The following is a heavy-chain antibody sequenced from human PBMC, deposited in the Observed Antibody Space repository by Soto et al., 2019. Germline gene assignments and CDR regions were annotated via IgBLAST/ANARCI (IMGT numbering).Heavy chain of an antibody. V-gene: IGHV4-31*03. D-gene: IGHD3-3*01. CDR3: ARTYYDFWSGLRRAYGGSYYGMDV. Sequence: SETLSLTCTVSGGSISSGGYYWSWIRQHPGKGLEWIGYIYYSGSTYYNPSLKSRVNTSVDTSKNQFSLKLSSVTAADTAVYYCARTYYDFWSGLRRAYGGSYYGMDVWGQGTKVTVPS. CDR2: IYYSGST. CDR1: GGSISSGGYY. J-gene: IGHJ6*02.